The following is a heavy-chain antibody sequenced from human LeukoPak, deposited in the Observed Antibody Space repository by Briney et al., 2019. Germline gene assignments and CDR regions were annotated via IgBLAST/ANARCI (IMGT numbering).Heavy chain of an antibody. CDR2: IYYTGST. CDR1: GGSITAYY. D-gene: IGHD6-13*01. CDR3: ARVRGDSTSWGWFDP. J-gene: IGHJ5*02. V-gene: IGHV4-59*01. Sequence: SETLSLTCTVSGGSITAYYWSWIRQSPGKGLEWIGYIYYTGSTNYNPSLQSRVTISVDTSKNQFSLRLSSVTAADTAMYYCARVRGDSTSWGWFDPWGQGTLVSVSS.